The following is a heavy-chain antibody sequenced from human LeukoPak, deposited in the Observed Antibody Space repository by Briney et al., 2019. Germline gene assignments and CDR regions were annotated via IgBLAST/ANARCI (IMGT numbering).Heavy chain of an antibody. CDR3: AKPIAARQPYFDY. V-gene: IGHV3-30*18. J-gene: IGHJ4*02. CDR1: GFTFSSYG. CDR2: ISYDGSNK. D-gene: IGHD6-6*01. Sequence: PGGSLRLSCAASGFTFSSYGMHWVRQAPGKGLEWVAVISYDGSNKYYADSVKGRFTISRDNSKNTLYLQMNSLRAEDTAVYYCAKPIAARQPYFDYWGQGTLVTVSS.